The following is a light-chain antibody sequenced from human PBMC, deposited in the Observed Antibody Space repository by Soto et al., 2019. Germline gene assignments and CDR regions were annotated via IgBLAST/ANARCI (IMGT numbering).Light chain of an antibody. CDR2: GAS. V-gene: IGKV3-20*01. Sequence: EIVLTQSPGTLSLSPGERATLSYRASQSVSSSYLAWYQQKPGQAPRLLIYGASSRATGIPGRFSGSGSGTDFTLTISRLEPEDFAVYYCQQYSNSPRYTFGQGTKLEIK. CDR1: QSVSSSY. J-gene: IGKJ2*01. CDR3: QQYSNSPRYT.